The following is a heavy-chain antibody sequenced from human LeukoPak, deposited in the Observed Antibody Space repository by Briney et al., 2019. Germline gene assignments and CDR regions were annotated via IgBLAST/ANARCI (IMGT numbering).Heavy chain of an antibody. Sequence: SETLSLTCAVSGYSISSGYYWSWIRQPPGKGLEWIATIHHSGMTYYNPSLKSRVTISVDTSKNQFSLKLTSVTAAGTAVYYCARYTGTNWGYSFDYWGQGTLVTVSS. V-gene: IGHV4-38-2*01. J-gene: IGHJ4*02. CDR1: GYSISSGYY. CDR3: ARYTGTNWGYSFDY. CDR2: IHHSGMT. D-gene: IGHD7-27*01.